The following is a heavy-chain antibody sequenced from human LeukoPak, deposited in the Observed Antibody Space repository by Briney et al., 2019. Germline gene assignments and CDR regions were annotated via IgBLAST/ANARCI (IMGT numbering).Heavy chain of an antibody. Sequence: GGPLRLSCAASGFTFSHYGVHWARQAPGKGLEGGEVISYDGSNKYYADSVKGRFTISRDNSKNTVFLQMNSLRAEDTAVYYCARGSIVGARGLGDYWGQGTLVTVSS. CDR1: GFTFSHYG. CDR2: ISYDGSNK. J-gene: IGHJ4*02. V-gene: IGHV3-30*03. D-gene: IGHD1-26*01. CDR3: ARGSIVGARGLGDY.